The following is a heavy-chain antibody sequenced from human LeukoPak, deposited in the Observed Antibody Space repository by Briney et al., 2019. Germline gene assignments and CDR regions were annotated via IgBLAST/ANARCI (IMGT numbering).Heavy chain of an antibody. V-gene: IGHV6-1*01. CDR2: TYYKSKWYN. CDR1: GDSVSTNSAA. CDR3: ARDKGGSGYDHLDS. Sequence: HSQTLSLTCALSGDSVSTNSAAWNWLRQSPSRGLEWLGRTYYKSKWYNDYAVSVKSRITINPDTSKNQFSLQLNAVTPEDTAVYYCARDKGGSGYDHLDSWGQGTLVTVSS. D-gene: IGHD5-12*01. J-gene: IGHJ4*02.